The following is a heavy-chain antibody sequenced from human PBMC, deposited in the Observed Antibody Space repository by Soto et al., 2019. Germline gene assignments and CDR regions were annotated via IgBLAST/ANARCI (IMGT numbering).Heavy chain of an antibody. V-gene: IGHV4-59*08. J-gene: IGHJ4*02. CDR1: GGSISSYY. CDR2: IYYSGST. CDR3: ARRYGYYFDY. D-gene: IGHD4-17*01. Sequence: QVQLQESGPGLVKPSETLSLTCTVSGGSISSYYWSWIRQPPGKGLEWIGYIYYSGSTNYNPSLKSRVTISADTSKNQFSLRLSSVTAADTAVYYCARRYGYYFDYWGQGTLVTVSS.